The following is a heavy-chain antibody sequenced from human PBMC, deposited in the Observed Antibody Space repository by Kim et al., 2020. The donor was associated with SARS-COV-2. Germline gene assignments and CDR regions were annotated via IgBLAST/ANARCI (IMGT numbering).Heavy chain of an antibody. CDR1: GFTFSSYA. CDR2: ISYDGSNK. D-gene: IGHD3-10*01. V-gene: IGHV3-30*04. CDR3: ARGHPGYYYGSGSWNDAFDI. Sequence: GGSLRLSCAASGFTFSSYAMHWVRHAPGKGLEWVAVISYDGSNKYYADSVKGRFTISRDNSKNTLYLQMNSLRAEDTAVYYCARGHPGYYYGSGSWNDAFDIWGQGTMVTVSS. J-gene: IGHJ3*02.